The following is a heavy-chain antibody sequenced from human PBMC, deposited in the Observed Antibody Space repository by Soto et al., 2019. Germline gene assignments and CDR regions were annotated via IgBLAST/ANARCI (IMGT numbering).Heavy chain of an antibody. J-gene: IGHJ3*01. D-gene: IGHD2-21*01. CDR1: GFTVSSNF. Sequence: VQLVESGGGLVQPGGSLRLSCAASGFTVSSNFMNWVRQSPGKGLEWLSVLYSGPRTYYADSVKDRFTISRDNSKNTLYLQLNRLRAEDTAIYYCARQCGGDCSNAFDLWGQGTMVTVSP. CDR3: ARQCGGDCSNAFDL. CDR2: LYSGPRT. V-gene: IGHV3-66*04.